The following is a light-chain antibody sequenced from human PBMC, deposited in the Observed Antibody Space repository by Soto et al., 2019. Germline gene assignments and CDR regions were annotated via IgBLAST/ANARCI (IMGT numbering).Light chain of an antibody. CDR2: DVS. J-gene: IGKJ1*01. CDR3: QQYDSYSWT. CDR1: QSVSDW. Sequence: DIQMTQSPSTLSASVGERVTITCRASQSVSDWLAWYQQKPGKAPKLLISDVSNLESGVPSMFSGSGSGTEFILTISSLQPDDFATYYCQQYDSYSWTFDQGTKVELK. V-gene: IGKV1-5*01.